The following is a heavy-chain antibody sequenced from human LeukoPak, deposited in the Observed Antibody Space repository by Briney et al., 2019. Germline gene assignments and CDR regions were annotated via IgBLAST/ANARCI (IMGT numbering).Heavy chain of an antibody. J-gene: IGHJ6*03. D-gene: IGHD1-26*01. CDR1: VGSITYSNYY. V-gene: IGHV4-39*07. CDR2: FYYSGGT. CDR3: AASGADQYYYYIDV. Sequence: PSETLSLTCTVSVGSITYSNYYWGWIRQTPGERLEWIGSFYYSGGTFYNPSLKSRVTIAADTSKNQFSLKLASVTAADTAVYYCAASGADQYYYYIDVWGKGTTVTVSS.